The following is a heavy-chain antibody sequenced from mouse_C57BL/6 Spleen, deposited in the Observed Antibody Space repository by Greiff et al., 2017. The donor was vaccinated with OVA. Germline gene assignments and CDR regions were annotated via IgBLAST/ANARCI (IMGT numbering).Heavy chain of an antibody. CDR2: ISDGGSYT. CDR1: GFTFSSYA. CDR3: ARDRGYSNYVPYWYFDV. J-gene: IGHJ1*03. D-gene: IGHD2-5*01. V-gene: IGHV5-4*01. Sequence: EVKLMESGGGLVKPGGSLKLSCAASGFTFSSYAMSWVRQTPEKRLEWVATISDGGSYTYYPDNVKGRFTISRDNAKNNLYLQMSHLKSEDTAMYYCARDRGYSNYVPYWYFDVWGTGTTVTVSS.